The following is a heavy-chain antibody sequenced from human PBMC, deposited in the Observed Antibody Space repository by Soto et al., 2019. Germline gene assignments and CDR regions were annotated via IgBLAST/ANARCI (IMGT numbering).Heavy chain of an antibody. Sequence: GGSLRLSCAASGFTFSSYATSWVRQAPGKGLEWVSAISGSGGSTYYADSVKGRFTISRDNSKNTLYLQMNSLRAEDTAVYYCAKASRPYYYYYGMDVWGQGTTVTVSS. V-gene: IGHV3-23*01. CDR1: GFTFSSYA. J-gene: IGHJ6*02. D-gene: IGHD6-13*01. CDR2: ISGSGGST. CDR3: AKASRPYYYYYGMDV.